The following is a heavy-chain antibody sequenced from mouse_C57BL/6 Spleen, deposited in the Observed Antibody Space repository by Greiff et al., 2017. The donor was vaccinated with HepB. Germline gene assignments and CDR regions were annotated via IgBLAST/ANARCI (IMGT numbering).Heavy chain of an antibody. CDR2: IYPGDGDT. Sequence: QVQLQQSGPELVKPGASVKISCKASGYAFSSSWMNWVKQRPGKGLEWIGRIYPGDGDTNYNGKFKGKATLTADKSSSTAYMQLSSLTSEDSAVYFCAREGSIYGPCFDVWGTGTTVTVSS. J-gene: IGHJ1*03. CDR1: GYAFSSSW. D-gene: IGHD1-1*01. CDR3: AREGSIYGPCFDV. V-gene: IGHV1-82*01.